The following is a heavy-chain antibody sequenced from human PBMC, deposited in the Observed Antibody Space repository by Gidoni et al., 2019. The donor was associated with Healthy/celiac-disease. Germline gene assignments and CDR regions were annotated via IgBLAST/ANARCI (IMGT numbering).Heavy chain of an antibody. CDR2: ISRSGSTI. D-gene: IGHD1-26*01. Sequence: QVQLVESGGGFVKPGGSLRHSCAASGFTFSDYYMSWIRQAPGKGLEWVSYISRSGSTIYYADAVKGRFTISRDNAKNSLYLQMNSLRAEDTAVYYCARAYSGSYPNWFDPWGQGTLVTVSS. V-gene: IGHV3-11*01. CDR1: GFTFSDYY. CDR3: ARAYSGSYPNWFDP. J-gene: IGHJ5*02.